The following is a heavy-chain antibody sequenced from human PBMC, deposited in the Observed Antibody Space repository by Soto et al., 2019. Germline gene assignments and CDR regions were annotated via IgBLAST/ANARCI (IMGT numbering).Heavy chain of an antibody. CDR1: GFTFSDYA. V-gene: IGHV3-23*01. D-gene: IGHD6-19*01. J-gene: IGHJ4*01. Sequence: PGGSLRLSCAASGFTFSDYAMSWVRQAPGKGLEWVSTISGRGRSTYYADSVKGRFTISRDNSKNTLYLQMNSLRAGDTAVYYCGKEPANSNSGPSLLHYWGHGTLVTVSS. CDR2: ISGRGRST. CDR3: GKEPANSNSGPSLLHY.